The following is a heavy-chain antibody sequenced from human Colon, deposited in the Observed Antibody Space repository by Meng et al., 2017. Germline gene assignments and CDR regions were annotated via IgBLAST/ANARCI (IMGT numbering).Heavy chain of an antibody. V-gene: IGHV4-61*01. D-gene: IGHD3-10*01. CDR3: ANGSDRAKSGY. CDR2: IHVTRST. CDR1: GASVISGTSY. J-gene: IGHJ4*02. Sequence: SETLSLTCAVSGASVISGTSYWTWIRQPPGKGLEWLGHIHVTRSTTYSPSLQSRATMSLDTSKNQFFLKLTSVTAADTAVYYCANGSDRAKSGYWGQGILVTVSS.